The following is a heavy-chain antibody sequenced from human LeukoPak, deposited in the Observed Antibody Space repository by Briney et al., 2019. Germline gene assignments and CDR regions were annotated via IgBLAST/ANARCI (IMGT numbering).Heavy chain of an antibody. CDR1: GGSISSFY. V-gene: IGHV4-59*01. J-gene: IGHJ5*02. CDR2: TYYSGST. Sequence: SETLSFTCTVYGGSISSFYWNWIRQTPGKGLEWIGYTYYSGSTNYNPSLKSRVTISVDTSKNQFSLNLTSVTAADTAVYYCARFTPQGYGWGGYNRFDPWGQGTLVTVSS. CDR3: ARFTPQGYGWGGYNRFDP. D-gene: IGHD3-16*01.